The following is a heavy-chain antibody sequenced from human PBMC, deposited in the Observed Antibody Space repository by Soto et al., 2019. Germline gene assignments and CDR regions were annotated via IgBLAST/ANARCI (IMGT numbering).Heavy chain of an antibody. CDR1: GFTFSSYA. D-gene: IGHD5-18*01. Sequence: GGSLRLSCSASGFTFSSYAMHWVRQALGKGLEYVSAISSNGCSTYYADSVKGRFTISRDNSKNTLYLQMSSLRAEDTAVYYCVKSVGYSYGYDYWGQGTLVTVS. CDR3: VKSVGYSYGYDY. CDR2: ISSNGCST. J-gene: IGHJ4*02. V-gene: IGHV3-64D*06.